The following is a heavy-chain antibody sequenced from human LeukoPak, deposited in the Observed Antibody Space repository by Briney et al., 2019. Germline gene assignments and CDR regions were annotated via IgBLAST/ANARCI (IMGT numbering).Heavy chain of an antibody. Sequence: PGGSLRLSCAASGFTFSSYTMNWVRQAPGEGLEWVSTVSGSSNIHYSDSVKGRFTISRDNARNSLYLLMNSLRDEDTAVYYCARDGLHTAHFDYWGQGTLVTVSS. CDR2: VSGSSNI. CDR1: GFTFSSYT. J-gene: IGHJ4*02. D-gene: IGHD5-18*01. CDR3: ARDGLHTAHFDY. V-gene: IGHV3-48*02.